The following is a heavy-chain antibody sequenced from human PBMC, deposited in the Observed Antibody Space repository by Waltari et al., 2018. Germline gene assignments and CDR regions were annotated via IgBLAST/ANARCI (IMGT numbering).Heavy chain of an antibody. Sequence: QVQLVESGGGVVQPGRSLRLSCAASGFTFSNYGMHGVRQAPGKGLEWVAVVWYDGSNEYYSDSVKGRFTISRDNPKNTLYLQMNSLRADDTAVYYCARSSIAARLTKYYLEYWGQGTLVTVSS. J-gene: IGHJ4*02. CDR2: VWYDGSNE. CDR3: ARSSIAARLTKYYLEY. D-gene: IGHD6-6*01. CDR1: GFTFSNYG. V-gene: IGHV3-33*01.